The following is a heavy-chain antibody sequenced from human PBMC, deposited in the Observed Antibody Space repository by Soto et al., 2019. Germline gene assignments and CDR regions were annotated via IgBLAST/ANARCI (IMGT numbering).Heavy chain of an antibody. V-gene: IGHV1-69*12. CDR1: GGTFSSYV. J-gene: IGHJ6*02. D-gene: IGHD2-15*01. CDR2: IIPIFGTT. Sequence: QVQLVQSGAEVKKPGSSVKVSCKASGGTFSSYVINWVRQAPGEGLEWMGGIIPIFGTTNYAQKFQGRATITADESTRTADMDLSGLRSEDTAVYYCARGGVVVDLRVKYDYGLDAWGQGTTVTVSS. CDR3: ARGGVVVDLRVKYDYGLDA.